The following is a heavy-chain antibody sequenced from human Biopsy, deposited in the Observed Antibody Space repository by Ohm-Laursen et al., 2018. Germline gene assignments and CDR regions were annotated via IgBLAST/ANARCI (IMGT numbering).Heavy chain of an antibody. V-gene: IGHV1-8*01. CDR3: ARADPPLFYYGSGSSNWFDP. D-gene: IGHD3-10*01. J-gene: IGHJ5*02. CDR2: MNPDSGNT. CDR1: GYTFTSYD. Sequence: GASVKVSCKASGYTFTSYDIKWVRQATGQGLEWMGWMNPDSGNTGYAQNFQGRVTMTRNTSISTAYMELSSLRSEDTAVYFCARADPPLFYYGSGSSNWFDPWGQGTLVTVSS.